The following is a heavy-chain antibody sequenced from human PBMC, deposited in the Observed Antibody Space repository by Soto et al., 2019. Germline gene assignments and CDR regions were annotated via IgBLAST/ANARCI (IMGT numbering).Heavy chain of an antibody. V-gene: IGHV1-69*02. D-gene: IGHD2-15*01. CDR1: GGTFSSYT. CDR2: IIPILGIA. Sequence: QVQLVQSGAEVQKPGSSVKVSCKASGGTFSSYTISWVRQAPGQGLEWMGRIIPILGIANYAQKFQGRVTITADKSTSTAYMELSSLRSEDTAVYYCAAKYCSGGSCYRRGESFDYWGQGTLVTVSS. CDR3: AAKYCSGGSCYRRGESFDY. J-gene: IGHJ4*02.